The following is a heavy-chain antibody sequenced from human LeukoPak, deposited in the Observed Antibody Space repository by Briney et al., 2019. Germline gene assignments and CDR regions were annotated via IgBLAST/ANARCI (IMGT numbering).Heavy chain of an antibody. D-gene: IGHD3-22*01. CDR3: ARANSGYGPYVLDV. Sequence: ASVKVSCKASGYTFTSYAMNWVRQAPGQGLEWMGWINTNTENPTYAQGFTGRFVFSLDTSVSTAYLQISSLKTEDTAVYYCARANSGYGPYVLDVWGQGTTVTVSS. V-gene: IGHV7-4-1*02. CDR1: GYTFTSYA. J-gene: IGHJ6*02. CDR2: INTNTENP.